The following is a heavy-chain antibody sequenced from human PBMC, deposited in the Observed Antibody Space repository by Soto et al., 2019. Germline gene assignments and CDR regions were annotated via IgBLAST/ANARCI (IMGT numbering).Heavy chain of an antibody. CDR3: ARPSGYYPYYFDD. CDR1: GYIFTDYY. Sequence: ASVKVSCKTSGYIFTDYYIHWVRQAPGQGLEWMGWINPNSGGTNYAQKFQDWVTMTRDTSINTAYMEVNRLRSDDTAVYYCARPSGYYPYYFDDWGQGTQVTVPQ. D-gene: IGHD3-22*01. V-gene: IGHV1-2*04. CDR2: INPNSGGT. J-gene: IGHJ4*02.